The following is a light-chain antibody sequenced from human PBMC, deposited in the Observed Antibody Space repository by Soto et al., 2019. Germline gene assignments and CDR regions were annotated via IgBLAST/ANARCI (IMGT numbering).Light chain of an antibody. J-gene: IGKJ1*01. CDR2: GAS. V-gene: IGKV3-15*01. CDR1: QGISSN. Sequence: IVMTQSPATLSVSHGERATLSCRASQGISSNLAWYQLKPGQAPRLLIYGASTSATGIPARFSGSGSGTEFTLTISSLQSEDFSVYYCQQYNDWPPWTFGQGTKVEIK. CDR3: QQYNDWPPWT.